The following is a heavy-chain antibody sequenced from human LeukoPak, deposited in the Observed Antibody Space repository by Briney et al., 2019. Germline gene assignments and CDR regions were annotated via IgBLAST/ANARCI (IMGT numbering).Heavy chain of an antibody. D-gene: IGHD6-13*01. Sequence: GGSLRLSCAASGFTFSSYAMSWVRQAPGKGLEWVSAISGSGGSTYYADSVKGRFTISRDNSKNTLYLQMNSVRPDDTAVYYCAKVQQTYSSSWYYFDLWGQGTLVTVSS. CDR2: ISGSGGST. V-gene: IGHV3-23*01. J-gene: IGHJ4*02. CDR3: AKVQQTYSSSWYYFDL. CDR1: GFTFSSYA.